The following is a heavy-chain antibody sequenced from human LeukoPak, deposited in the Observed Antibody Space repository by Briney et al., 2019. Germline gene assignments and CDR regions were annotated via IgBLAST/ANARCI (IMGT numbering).Heavy chain of an antibody. CDR1: GFTFRSYS. V-gene: IGHV3-21*01. Sequence: AGSLRLSCAASGFTFRSYSMNWVRQAPGKGLEWVSSISSSSSYIYYADSVKGRFTISRDNAKNSLYLQMNSLRAEDTAVYYCARATARKYFDYWGQGTLVTVSS. CDR3: ARATARKYFDY. CDR2: ISSSSSYI. D-gene: IGHD5-18*01. J-gene: IGHJ4*02.